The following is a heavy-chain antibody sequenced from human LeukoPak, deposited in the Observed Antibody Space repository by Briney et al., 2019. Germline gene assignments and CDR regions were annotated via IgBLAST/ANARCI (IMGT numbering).Heavy chain of an antibody. D-gene: IGHD3-22*01. J-gene: IGHJ4*02. CDR1: GFTFSSYA. Sequence: PGGSLRLSCAASGFTFSSYAMSWVRQAPGKGLEWVSPISGSGGSTYYADSVKGRFTISRDNSKNTLYLQMNSLRAEDTAVYYCAKLAPLEYYYDSSGYYTYYFDYWGQGTLVTVSS. CDR3: AKLAPLEYYYDSSGYYTYYFDY. CDR2: ISGSGGST. V-gene: IGHV3-23*01.